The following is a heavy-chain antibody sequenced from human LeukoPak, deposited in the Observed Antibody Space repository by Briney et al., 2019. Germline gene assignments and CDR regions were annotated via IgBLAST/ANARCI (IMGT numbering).Heavy chain of an antibody. CDR2: LSGGSAST. V-gene: IGHV3-23*01. J-gene: IGHJ4*02. CDR1: GFTFSTYA. Sequence: GGSLRLSCAASGFTFSTYAMSWVRQAPGKGLEWVSSLSGGSASTYYADSVKGRFTISRDNSKNTLYLQMNSLRAEDTAVYYCAKTPDSSGSEYWGQGTLVTVSS. CDR3: AKTPDSSGSEY. D-gene: IGHD3-22*01.